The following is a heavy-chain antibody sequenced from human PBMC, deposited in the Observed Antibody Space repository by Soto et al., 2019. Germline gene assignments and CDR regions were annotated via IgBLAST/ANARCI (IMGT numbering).Heavy chain of an antibody. CDR1: GGTFSSYT. Sequence: QVQLVQSGAEVKKPGSSVKVSCKASGGTFSSYTISWVRQAPGQGLEWMGRIIPILGIANYAQKFQGRVTITADKSTSTAYMELSSLRSEDTAVYYCARARYYYGSVAPQLDYWGQGTLVTVSS. CDR3: ARARYYYGSVAPQLDY. J-gene: IGHJ4*02. V-gene: IGHV1-69*02. CDR2: IIPILGIA. D-gene: IGHD3-10*01.